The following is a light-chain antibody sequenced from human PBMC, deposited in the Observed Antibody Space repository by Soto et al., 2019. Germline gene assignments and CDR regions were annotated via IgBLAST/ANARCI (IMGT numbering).Light chain of an antibody. CDR2: GAS. Sequence: EIVMTQSPATLSVSPGERATLSCRASQSFDSNLAWYQQKPGQAPRLLIFGASTRASGVPARFSGSGAGTGLPLTISSLQSEDFAVYYCQQYNDWPSMYTFGQGTKLEMK. CDR1: QSFDSN. V-gene: IGKV3-15*01. CDR3: QQYNDWPSMYT. J-gene: IGKJ2*01.